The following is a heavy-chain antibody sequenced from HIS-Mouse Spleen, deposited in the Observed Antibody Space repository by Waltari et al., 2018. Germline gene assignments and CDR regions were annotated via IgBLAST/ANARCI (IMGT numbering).Heavy chain of an antibody. V-gene: IGHV1-8*01. CDR2: MNPNSGNT. D-gene: IGHD4-4*01. CDR1: GYTFTSYD. CDR3: ARGHDYSNYFDY. Sequence: QVQLVQSGAEVKKPGASVKVSGKASGYTFTSYDITWGRQATGQGLEWMGWMNPNSGNTGYAQKFQGRVTMTRNTSISTAYMELSSLRSEDTAVYYCARGHDYSNYFDYWGQGTLVTVSS. J-gene: IGHJ4*02.